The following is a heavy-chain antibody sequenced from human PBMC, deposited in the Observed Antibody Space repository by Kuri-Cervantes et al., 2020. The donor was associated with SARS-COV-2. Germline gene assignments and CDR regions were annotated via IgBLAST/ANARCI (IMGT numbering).Heavy chain of an antibody. D-gene: IGHD6-13*01. CDR2: ISFDGSNK. Sequence: GESLKISCAASRFTFSHYGVHWVRQAPGKGLEWVAVISFDGSNKYYGDSVKGRFTISRDNSKNTLYLQMNSLRAEDTAVYYCAKDHGYSSSWPIDYWGQGTLVTVSS. CDR1: RFTFSHYG. V-gene: IGHV3-30-3*01. J-gene: IGHJ4*02. CDR3: AKDHGYSSSWPIDY.